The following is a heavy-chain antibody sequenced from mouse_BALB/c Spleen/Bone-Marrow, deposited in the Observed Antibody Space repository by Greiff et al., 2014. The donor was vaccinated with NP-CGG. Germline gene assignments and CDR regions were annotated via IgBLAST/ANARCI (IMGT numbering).Heavy chain of an antibody. Sequence: EVQLQESGAELVRPGALVKLSCKASGFNITDYYMHWVKQRPEQGLEWIGWIDPENGNTIYDPKFQGKASITADTSSNTAYLQLSSLTSEDTAVYYCARCNWDDYYAMDYWGQGTPVTVSS. V-gene: IGHV14-1*02. CDR3: ARCNWDDYYAMDY. D-gene: IGHD4-1*01. J-gene: IGHJ4*01. CDR2: IDPENGNT. CDR1: GFNITDYY.